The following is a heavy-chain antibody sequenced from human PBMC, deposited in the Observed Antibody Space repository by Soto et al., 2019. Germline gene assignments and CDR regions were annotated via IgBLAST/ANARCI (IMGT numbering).Heavy chain of an antibody. D-gene: IGHD2-8*01. V-gene: IGHV1-2*04. CDR2: INPNSGGT. Sequence: ASVKVSCKASGYTFTGYYMHWVRQAPGQGLEWMGWINPNSGGTNYAQKFQGWVTMTRDTSISTAYMELSRLRSDDTAVYYRARDLCTNGVCPYGMYVCGQGTTVTVSS. CDR1: GYTFTGYY. J-gene: IGHJ6*02. CDR3: ARDLCTNGVCPYGMYV.